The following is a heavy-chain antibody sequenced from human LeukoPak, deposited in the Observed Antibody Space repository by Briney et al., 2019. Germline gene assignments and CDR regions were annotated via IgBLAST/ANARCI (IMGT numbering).Heavy chain of an antibody. CDR3: ASQYYYDSSGYYGY. V-gene: IGHV1-58*01. CDR2: IVVGSGNT. CDR1: GFTLISSA. J-gene: IGHJ4*02. Sequence: SVTVSCKASGFTLISSAVLWVRQARGQRLEWIGWIVVGSGNTNYAQKFQERVTITRDMSTSTAYMELSSLRSEDTAVYYCASQYYYDSSGYYGYWGRGTLVTVSS. D-gene: IGHD3-22*01.